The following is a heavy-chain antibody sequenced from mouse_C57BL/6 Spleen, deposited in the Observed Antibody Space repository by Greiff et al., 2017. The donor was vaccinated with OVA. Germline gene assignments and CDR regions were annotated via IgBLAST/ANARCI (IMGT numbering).Heavy chain of an antibody. CDR1: GYTFTGYW. J-gene: IGHJ1*03. D-gene: IGHD1-1*01. Sequence: VQLQQSGAELMKPGASVKLSCKATGYTFTGYWIEWVKQRPGHGLEWIGEILPGSGSTNYNEKFKGKATFTADTSSNTAYMQLSSLTTEDSAIYYCARCPITTVVATHWYFDVWGTGTTATVSS. CDR3: ARCPITTVVATHWYFDV. V-gene: IGHV1-9*01. CDR2: ILPGSGST.